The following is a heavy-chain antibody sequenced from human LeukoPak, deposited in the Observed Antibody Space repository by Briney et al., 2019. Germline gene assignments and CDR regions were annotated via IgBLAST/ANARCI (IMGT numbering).Heavy chain of an antibody. CDR2: MNPNSGNT. CDR3: ARDFGQEGDYASGSAFDI. CDR1: GYTFTSYD. Sequence: ASVKVSCKASGYTFTSYDINWVRQATGQGLEWMGWMNPNSGNTGYAQKFQGRVTMTRNTSISTAYMELSSLRPEDTAVYYCARDFGQEGDYASGSAFDIWGQGTMVTVSS. D-gene: IGHD3-10*01. V-gene: IGHV1-8*01. J-gene: IGHJ3*02.